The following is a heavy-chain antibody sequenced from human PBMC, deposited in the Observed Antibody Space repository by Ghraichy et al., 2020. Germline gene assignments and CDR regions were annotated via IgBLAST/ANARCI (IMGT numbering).Heavy chain of an antibody. Sequence: ETLSLTCTVSGGSISSSSYYWGWIRQPPGKGLEWIGSIYYSGSTYYNPSLKSRVTISVDTSKNQFSLKLSSVTAADTAVYYCARQGEHCGGDCYPDWYFDLWGRGTLVTVSS. CDR2: IYYSGST. CDR1: GGSISSSSYY. CDR3: ARQGEHCGGDCYPDWYFDL. J-gene: IGHJ2*01. V-gene: IGHV4-39*01. D-gene: IGHD2-21*02.